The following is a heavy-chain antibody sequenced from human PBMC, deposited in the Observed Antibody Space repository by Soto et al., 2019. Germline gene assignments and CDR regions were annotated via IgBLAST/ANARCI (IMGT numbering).Heavy chain of an antibody. Sequence: GGSLRLSCAASGFTFRSYAMSWVRQAPGKGLEWVSGISGSGISTHYADSVKDRFTISRDNSKNTLYLQMNSLRAEDTAVYYCAKDQGGDQYYYGMDVWGQGTTVTVSS. V-gene: IGHV3-23*01. CDR2: ISGSGIST. CDR1: GFTFRSYA. D-gene: IGHD2-21*02. J-gene: IGHJ6*02. CDR3: AKDQGGDQYYYGMDV.